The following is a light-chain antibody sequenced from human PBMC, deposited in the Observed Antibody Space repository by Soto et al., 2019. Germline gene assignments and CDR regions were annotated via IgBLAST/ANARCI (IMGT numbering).Light chain of an antibody. J-gene: IGLJ2*01. V-gene: IGLV1-47*01. CDR2: NNN. CDR3: ATWDDSLSVVV. CDR1: SSNIGGNF. Sequence: QSVLTQPPSASGTPGQSVTISCSGSSSNIGGNFVYWYQQLPGTAPRLLMYNNNRRPSGVPDRFSGSKSGTSASLVISGLRSEDEAEYYCATWDDSLSVVVFGGGTKLTVL.